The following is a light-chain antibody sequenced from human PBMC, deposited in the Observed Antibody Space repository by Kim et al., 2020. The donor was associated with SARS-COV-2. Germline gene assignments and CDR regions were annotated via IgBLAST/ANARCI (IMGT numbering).Light chain of an antibody. CDR2: SNN. CDR1: RSNIGSNT. V-gene: IGLV1-44*01. J-gene: IGLJ3*02. Sequence: QSVLTQPPSVSGTPGQRVTISCSGSRSNIGSNTVNWFQQFPGTAPKLLIFSNNRRPAGVPDRFSGSKSGTSASLAVSGLQSDDEGDYYCASWDDSLDGRVFGGGTKLTVL. CDR3: ASWDDSLDGRV.